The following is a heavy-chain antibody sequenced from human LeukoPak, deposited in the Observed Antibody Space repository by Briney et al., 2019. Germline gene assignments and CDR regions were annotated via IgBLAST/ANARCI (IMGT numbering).Heavy chain of an antibody. D-gene: IGHD2-2*01. CDR2: IYYTGST. J-gene: IGHJ3*02. CDR3: ARPSIPSAAASALDI. CDR1: GGSISSYY. Sequence: ASETLSLTCTVSGGSISSYYWSWIRQPPGKGLEWIGYIYYTGSTNYNPSLKSRATMSVDTSKNQVSLKMTSVTVADTAVYYCARPSIPSAAASALDIWGQGTMVTVS. V-gene: IGHV4-59*08.